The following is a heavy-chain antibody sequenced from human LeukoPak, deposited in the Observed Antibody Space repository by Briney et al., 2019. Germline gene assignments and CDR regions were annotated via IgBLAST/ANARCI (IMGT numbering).Heavy chain of an antibody. V-gene: IGHV3-48*03. CDR3: ARETTVTTFDY. J-gene: IGHJ4*02. Sequence: GGSLRLSCAASGFTFSSYEMNWVRQAPGKGLEWVSYISSSGSTIYYADSVKGRFTISRDNAKNSLYLQMNSLRAEDTAVYYCARETTVTTFDYWGQGTLVTASS. CDR1: GFTFSSYE. D-gene: IGHD4-17*01. CDR2: ISSSGSTI.